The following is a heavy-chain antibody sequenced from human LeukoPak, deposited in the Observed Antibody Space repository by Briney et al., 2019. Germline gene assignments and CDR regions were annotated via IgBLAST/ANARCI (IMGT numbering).Heavy chain of an antibody. Sequence: SQTLSLTCTVSGGSISSGGYYWSWIRQHPGKGLEWIGYICYSGSTYYNPSLKSRVTISVDTSKNQFSLKLSSVTAADTAVYYCARTGSYGLPRDYWGQGTLVTASS. CDR3: ARTGSYGLPRDY. CDR2: ICYSGST. J-gene: IGHJ4*02. D-gene: IGHD5-18*01. V-gene: IGHV4-31*03. CDR1: GGSISSGGYY.